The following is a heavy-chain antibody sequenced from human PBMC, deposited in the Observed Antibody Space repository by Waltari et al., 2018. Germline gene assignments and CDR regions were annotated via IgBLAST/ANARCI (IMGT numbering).Heavy chain of an antibody. CDR1: GGSITSNRHY. CDR2: ISYSGAT. Sequence: QLHLQESGPGLVKPSDTLSVTCSVPGGSITSNRHYWAWFRQPPGKGLEWTATISYSGATYNNPSLKSRVTISVDTSKNQFSLKLSSVTAADTAVYYCATYIGASIGTAAFDVWGQGTMVTVSS. J-gene: IGHJ3*01. D-gene: IGHD3-16*01. V-gene: IGHV4-39*01. CDR3: ATYIGASIGTAAFDV.